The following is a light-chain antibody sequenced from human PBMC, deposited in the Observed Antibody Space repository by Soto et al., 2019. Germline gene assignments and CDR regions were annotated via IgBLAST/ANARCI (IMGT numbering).Light chain of an antibody. CDR3: KKYNSAPLT. Sequence: DIQMTQSPSSLSASVGDRVTITCRASQDISNSLAWYQQKPGKVPKVLIYAASILQSGVPARFSGSGSGTDFTLTISSLQPEDVATYYCKKYNSAPLTFVGGTKVEI. V-gene: IGKV1-27*01. CDR1: QDISNS. CDR2: AAS. J-gene: IGKJ4*01.